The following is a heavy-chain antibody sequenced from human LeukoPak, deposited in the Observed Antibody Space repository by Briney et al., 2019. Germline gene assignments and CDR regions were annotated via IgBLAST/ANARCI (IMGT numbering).Heavy chain of an antibody. V-gene: IGHV3-48*02. Sequence: PGGSLRLSCAASGFTFSSYGMHWVRQAPGKGLEWISYISSSSSAIYYADSVKGRFTISRDNAKNSLYLQMSSLRDEDTAVYYCAQKGGTDHWGQGTLVTVSS. CDR3: AQKGGTDH. J-gene: IGHJ4*02. D-gene: IGHD2-15*01. CDR1: GFTFSSYG. CDR2: ISSSSSAI.